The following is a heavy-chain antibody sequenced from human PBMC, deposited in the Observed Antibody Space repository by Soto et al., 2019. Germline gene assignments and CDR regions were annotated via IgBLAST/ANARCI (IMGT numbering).Heavy chain of an antibody. CDR3: GRVSIWGSFAAVHFDY. Sequence: EVQLVESGGGLVQPGGSLRLSCAASGFTFSSYAMHWVRQAPGKGLEYVSAISSNGGSTYYANSVKGRFTISRDNSKNTLYLQMGSLRAEDMAVYYCGRVSIWGSFAAVHFDYWGQGTLVTVSS. V-gene: IGHV3-64*01. CDR2: ISSNGGST. D-gene: IGHD2-21*01. CDR1: GFTFSSYA. J-gene: IGHJ4*02.